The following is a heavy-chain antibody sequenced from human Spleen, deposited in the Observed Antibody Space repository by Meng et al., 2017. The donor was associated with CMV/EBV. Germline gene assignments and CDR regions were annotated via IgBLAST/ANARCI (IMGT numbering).Heavy chain of an antibody. CDR2: ISSTSPSL. V-gene: IGHV3-21*01. D-gene: IGHD4-11*01. Sequence: LSCAAYGFNFSSYSMNWVRQAPVKGLEWVSSISSTSPSLSSSSSVKGRFTISRDNAKNSLYLQMNSLRAEDTAVYYCARVSTPYYFDYWGQGTLVTVSS. CDR3: ARVSTPYYFDY. J-gene: IGHJ4*02. CDR1: GFNFSSYS.